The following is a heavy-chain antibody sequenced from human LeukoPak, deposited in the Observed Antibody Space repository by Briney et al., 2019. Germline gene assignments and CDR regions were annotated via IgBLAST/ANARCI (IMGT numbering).Heavy chain of an antibody. CDR2: ISISGDTT. CDR1: GFTFRSYA. J-gene: IGHJ4*02. Sequence: QPGGSLRLSCAASGFTFRSYAMNWVRQAPGKGLEWVSSISISGDTTYYADSVKGRFTISRDNSKNTLYLQMNSLRAEDTAVYYCAKDRRGGYYDFDYWGRGTLVTVSS. CDR3: AKDRRGGYYDFDY. D-gene: IGHD2-21*02. V-gene: IGHV3-23*01.